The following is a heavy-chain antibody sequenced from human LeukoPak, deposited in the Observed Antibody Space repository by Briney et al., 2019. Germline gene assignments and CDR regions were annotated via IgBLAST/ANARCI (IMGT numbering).Heavy chain of an antibody. D-gene: IGHD5-24*01. J-gene: IGHJ4*02. Sequence: GGSLRLSCAASGFTFSNAWMSLVRQAPGKGLEWVGRIKSKTDGGTTDYAAPVKGRFTISRDDSKNTLYLQMNSLKTEDTAVYYCTTDRMATITLFDYWGQGTLVTVSS. CDR3: TTDRMATITLFDY. V-gene: IGHV3-15*01. CDR2: IKSKTDGGTT. CDR1: GFTFSNAW.